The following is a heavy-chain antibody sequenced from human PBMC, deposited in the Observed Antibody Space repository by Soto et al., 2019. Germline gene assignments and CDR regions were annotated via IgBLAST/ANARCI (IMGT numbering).Heavy chain of an antibody. J-gene: IGHJ4*02. CDR1: GDSVSSNSAA. D-gene: IGHD6-19*01. V-gene: IGHV6-1*01. CDR3: AIGMYSSGWYYFDY. Sequence: SQTLSLTCAISGDSVSSNSAAWNCSIHSPSRGLEWLGRTYYRSKWYNDYAVSVKSRITINPDTSKNQFSLQLNSVTPEDTAVYYCAIGMYSSGWYYFDYWGQGTLVTVSS. CDR2: TYYRSKWYN.